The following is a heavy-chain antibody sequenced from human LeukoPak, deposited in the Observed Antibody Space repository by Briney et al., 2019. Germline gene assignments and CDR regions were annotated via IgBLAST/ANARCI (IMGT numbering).Heavy chain of an antibody. J-gene: IGHJ3*02. V-gene: IGHV4-61*02. CDR1: GGSISSGSYY. Sequence: PSETLSLTCTVSGGSISSGSYYWSWIRQPAGKGLEWIGRIYTSGSTNYNPSLKSRVTISVDTSKNQFSLKLSSVTAADTAVYYCARGDDYGDYGTGDGDAFDIWGQGTMVTVSS. CDR3: ARGDDYGDYGTGDGDAFDI. CDR2: IYTSGST. D-gene: IGHD4-17*01.